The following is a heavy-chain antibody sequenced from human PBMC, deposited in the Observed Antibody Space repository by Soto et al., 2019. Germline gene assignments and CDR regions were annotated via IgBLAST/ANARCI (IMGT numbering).Heavy chain of an antibody. V-gene: IGHV2-5*02. CDR3: AHRDSTGTTTYFDS. CDR1: GFSLSTSGVA. Sequence: SGPTLVNPTQTLTLTCTFSGFSLSTSGVAVGWIRQAPRKAPEWLAFIFWDDDKRYSPSLENRLTITKDTSKNQVVLTMTNMDPKDTATYYCAHRDSTGTTTYFDSWGQGIPVTVSS. J-gene: IGHJ4*02. D-gene: IGHD1-1*01. CDR2: IFWDDDK.